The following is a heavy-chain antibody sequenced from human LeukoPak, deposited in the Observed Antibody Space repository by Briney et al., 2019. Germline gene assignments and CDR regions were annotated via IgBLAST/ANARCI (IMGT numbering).Heavy chain of an antibody. D-gene: IGHD2-15*01. Sequence: SETLSLTCTVSGESISGFYWNWIRQPPGKGLGWIGYIYYSGSTNYNPSLKSRVTISIDTSKNQFSLKLSSVTAADTAVYYCARSARYCSGGSCYDYWGQGTLVTVSS. CDR1: GESISGFY. CDR3: ARSARYCSGGSCYDY. J-gene: IGHJ4*02. V-gene: IGHV4-59*12. CDR2: IYYSGST.